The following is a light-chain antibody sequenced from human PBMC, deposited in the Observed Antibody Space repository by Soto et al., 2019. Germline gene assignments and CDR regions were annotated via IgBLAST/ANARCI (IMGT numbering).Light chain of an antibody. CDR2: GAS. J-gene: IGKJ2*01. CDR3: QQYGSSPYT. CDR1: QSVSSSY. V-gene: IGKV3-20*01. Sequence: EIVLTQSPGTLSLSPGERATLSCRASQSVSSSYLAWYQQKPGQAPRLLIYGASSRATGIPDRFSGSVSGTDFTLTISRLEPEDFAVYDCQQYGSSPYTFGQGTRLEIK.